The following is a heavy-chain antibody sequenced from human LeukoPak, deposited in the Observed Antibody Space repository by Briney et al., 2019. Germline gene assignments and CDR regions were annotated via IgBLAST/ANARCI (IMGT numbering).Heavy chain of an antibody. CDR1: GGTFSSYA. J-gene: IGHJ4*02. Sequence: VASVKVSCKASGGTFSSYAISWVRQAPGQGLEWMGWVSAYNGNTNYAQKLQGRVTMTTDTSTSTAYMELRSLRSDDTAVYYCARERAPRMIYFDYWGQGTLVTVSS. CDR2: VSAYNGNT. D-gene: IGHD3-16*01. V-gene: IGHV1-18*01. CDR3: ARERAPRMIYFDY.